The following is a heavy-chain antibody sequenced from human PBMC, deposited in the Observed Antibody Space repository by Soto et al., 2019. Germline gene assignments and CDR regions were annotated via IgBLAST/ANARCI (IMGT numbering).Heavy chain of an antibody. CDR1: GFTFSSYE. CDR3: ARDSSWYYGMDV. J-gene: IGHJ6*02. V-gene: IGHV3-48*03. CDR2: ISSSGSTI. D-gene: IGHD6-13*01. Sequence: PGGSLRLSCAASGFTFSSYEMNWVRQAPGKGLEWVSYISSSGSTIYYADSVKGRFTISRDNAKNSLYLQMNSLRAEDTAVYYCARDSSWYYGMDVWGQGTTVTV.